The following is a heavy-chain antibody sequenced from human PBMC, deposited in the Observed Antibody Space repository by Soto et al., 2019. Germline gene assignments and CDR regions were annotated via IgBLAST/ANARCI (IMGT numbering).Heavy chain of an antibody. Sequence: GGPLRLSCAASGFTFDDYAMHWVRQAPGKGLEWVSGISWNSGSIGYADSVKGRFTISRDNAKNSLYLQMNSLRAEDTALYYCAKDIRRGSWTPFYGMDVWGQGTTVTVSS. CDR3: AKDIRRGSWTPFYGMDV. CDR2: ISWNSGSI. CDR1: GFTFDDYA. V-gene: IGHV3-9*01. D-gene: IGHD5-12*01. J-gene: IGHJ6*02.